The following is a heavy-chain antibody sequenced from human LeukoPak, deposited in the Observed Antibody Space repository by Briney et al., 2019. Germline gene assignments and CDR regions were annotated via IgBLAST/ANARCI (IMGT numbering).Heavy chain of an antibody. V-gene: IGHV3-30*18. CDR1: GFTFSSYG. J-gene: IGHJ4*02. CDR3: AKGGWLQSPTDY. Sequence: PGGSLRLSCAASGFTFSSYGMHWVRQAPDKGLEWAAVISYDGSNKYYADSVKGRFTISRDNSKNTLYLQMNSLRAEDTAVYFCAKGGWLQSPTDYWGQGTLVTVSS. D-gene: IGHD5-24*01. CDR2: ISYDGSNK.